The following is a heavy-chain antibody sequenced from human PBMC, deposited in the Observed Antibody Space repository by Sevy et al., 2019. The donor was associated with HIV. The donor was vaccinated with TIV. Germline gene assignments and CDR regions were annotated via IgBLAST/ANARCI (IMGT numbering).Heavy chain of an antibody. J-gene: IGHJ4*02. CDR2: IIPIFGTA. Sequence: ASVKVSCKASGGTFSSYAISWVRQAPGQGLEWMGGIIPIFGTANYAQKFQGRVTITADKSTSTAYMELSSLRSEDTAVYYCATRVSGGGTYYYDSSGYSSFDYWGQGTLVTVSS. CDR3: ATRVSGGGTYYYDSSGYSSFDY. D-gene: IGHD3-22*01. CDR1: GGTFSSYA. V-gene: IGHV1-69*06.